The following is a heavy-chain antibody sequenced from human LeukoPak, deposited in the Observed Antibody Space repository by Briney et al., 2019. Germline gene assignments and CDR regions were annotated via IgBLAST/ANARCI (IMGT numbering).Heavy chain of an antibody. D-gene: IGHD6-19*01. CDR3: ARLGGIAVAGTEDY. J-gene: IGHJ4*02. CDR1: GGSFSGYY. CDR2: INHSGST. V-gene: IGHV4-34*01. Sequence: SETLSLTCAVYGGSFSGYYWSWIRQAPGKGLEWIGEINHSGSTNYNPSLKSRVTISVDTSKNQFSLKLSSVTAADTAVYYCARLGGIAVAGTEDYWGQGTLVTVSS.